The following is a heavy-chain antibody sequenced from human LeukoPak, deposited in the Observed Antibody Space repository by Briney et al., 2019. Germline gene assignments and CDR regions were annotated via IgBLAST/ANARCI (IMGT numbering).Heavy chain of an antibody. D-gene: IGHD3-10*01. V-gene: IGHV3-30-3*01. CDR1: GFTFSSYA. CDR2: ISYDGSNK. CDR3: AREGYYGSGSYYSPYFDY. Sequence: PGGSLRLSCAASGFTFSSYAMHWVRQAPGKGLEWVAVISYDGSNKYYADSVKGRFTISRDNSKNTLYLQMNSLRAEDTAVYYCAREGYYGSGSYYSPYFDYWGQGTLVTVSS. J-gene: IGHJ4*02.